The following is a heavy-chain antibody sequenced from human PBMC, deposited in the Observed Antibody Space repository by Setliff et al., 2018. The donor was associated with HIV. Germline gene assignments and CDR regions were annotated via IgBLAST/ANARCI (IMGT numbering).Heavy chain of an antibody. J-gene: IGHJ4*02. CDR2: IRSKGYGSAT. CDR1: GFTFSGSA. V-gene: IGHV3-73*01. Sequence: GGSLRLSCAASGFTFSGSAMLWVRQASGKGLEWVGRIRSKGYGSATAYAASVKGRFTISRDDSKNTAYLQMDSLKTEDTAVYYCTRHSTDPWSLLDYWGQGTLVTVPQ. CDR3: TRHSTDPWSLLDY. D-gene: IGHD1-1*01.